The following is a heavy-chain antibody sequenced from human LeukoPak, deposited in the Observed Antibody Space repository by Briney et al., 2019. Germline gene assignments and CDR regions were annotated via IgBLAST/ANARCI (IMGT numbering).Heavy chain of an antibody. Sequence: SETLSLTCTVSGGSISSSSYYWGWIRQPPGKGLEWIGSIYYSGSTYYNPSLKSRVTISVDTSKNQFSLKLSSVTAADTAVYYCARDGYSGYDFAFDIWGQGTMVTVSS. CDR3: ARDGYSGYDFAFDI. V-gene: IGHV4-39*07. D-gene: IGHD5-12*01. CDR1: GGSISSSSYY. J-gene: IGHJ3*02. CDR2: IYYSGST.